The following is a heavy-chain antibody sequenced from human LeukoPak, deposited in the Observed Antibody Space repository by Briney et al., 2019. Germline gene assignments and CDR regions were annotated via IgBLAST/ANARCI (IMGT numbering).Heavy chain of an antibody. Sequence: GASVKVSCKASGYTFTDYYMHWVRQAPGQGLEWMGWINPNSGDTTYAQKFQGRVTMTRDTSITTAYMDLSSLRSDDTAVYYCARDRSRGTAIGYYYYYMDVWGKGTTVTVSS. CDR1: GYTFTDYY. CDR2: INPNSGDT. J-gene: IGHJ6*03. V-gene: IGHV1-2*02. D-gene: IGHD5-18*01. CDR3: ARDRSRGTAIGYYYYYMDV.